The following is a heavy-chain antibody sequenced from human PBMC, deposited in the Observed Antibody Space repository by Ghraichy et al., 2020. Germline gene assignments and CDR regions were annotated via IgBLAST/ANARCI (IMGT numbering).Heavy chain of an antibody. CDR3: ARDMGSFSKIDY. J-gene: IGHJ4*02. D-gene: IGHD6-13*01. CDR1: GFTFKNFA. V-gene: IGHV3-30*01. Sequence: LSLTCAASGFTFKNFAMHWVRQAPGKGLGSVAIISFDGGNKYYVDSVKGRFTISRDNSKSTLHLQMNSLRGDDTAIYYCARDMGSFSKIDYWGQGTLVTVSS. CDR2: ISFDGGNK.